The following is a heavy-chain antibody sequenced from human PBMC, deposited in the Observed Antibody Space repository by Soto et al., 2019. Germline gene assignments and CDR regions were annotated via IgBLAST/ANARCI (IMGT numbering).Heavy chain of an antibody. Sequence: PGGSLRLSCAASGFTVSSNYMSWVRQAPGKGLEWVSVIYSGGSTYYAVSVKGRFTISRDNSKNTLYLQMNSLRAEDTAVYYCARDRLYSGYDLPAFDIWGQGPRGT. CDR2: IYSGGST. CDR3: ARDRLYSGYDLPAFDI. V-gene: IGHV3-53*01. J-gene: IGHJ3*02. CDR1: GFTVSSNY. D-gene: IGHD5-12*01.